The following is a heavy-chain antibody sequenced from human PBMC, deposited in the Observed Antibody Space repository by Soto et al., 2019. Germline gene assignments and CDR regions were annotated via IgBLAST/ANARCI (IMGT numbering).Heavy chain of an antibody. CDR1: GYTFTSYG. CDR3: ARGVDYYDSIFDY. V-gene: IGHV1-18*01. J-gene: IGHJ4*02. Sequence: ASVKVSCKASGYTFTSYGISWVRQAPGQGLEWMGWISAYNGNTNYAQKLQGRVTMTADESTSTAYMELSSLRSEDTAVYYCARGVDYYDSIFDYWGQGTLVTVSS. D-gene: IGHD3-22*01. CDR2: ISAYNGNT.